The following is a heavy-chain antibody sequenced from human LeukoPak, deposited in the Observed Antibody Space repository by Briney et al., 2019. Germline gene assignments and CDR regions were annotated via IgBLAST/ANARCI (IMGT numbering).Heavy chain of an antibody. J-gene: IGHJ4*02. CDR2: INFSNTYT. CDR1: GFTFSNYY. Sequence: GGSLRLSCAASGFTFSNYYMSWIRQAPGEGLEWVPHINFSNTYTNYADSVKGRFTISRDNAKNLLYLQMNSLRAEDTAVYYCARGSTSDYWGQGTLVTVSS. CDR3: ARGSTSDY. V-gene: IGHV3-11*06.